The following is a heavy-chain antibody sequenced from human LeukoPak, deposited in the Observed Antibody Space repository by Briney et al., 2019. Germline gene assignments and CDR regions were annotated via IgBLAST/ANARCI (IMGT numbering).Heavy chain of an antibody. J-gene: IGHJ4*02. CDR2: ISGSGGST. CDR1: GFTFSSYE. Sequence: GGSLRLSCAASGFTFSSYEMNWVRQAPGKGLEWVSAISGSGGSTYYADSVKGRFTISRDNSKDTLYLQMNSLRAGDTAVYYCAKVAPHFKLAHFDYWGQGTLVTVSS. V-gene: IGHV3-23*01. D-gene: IGHD1-1*01. CDR3: AKVAPHFKLAHFDY.